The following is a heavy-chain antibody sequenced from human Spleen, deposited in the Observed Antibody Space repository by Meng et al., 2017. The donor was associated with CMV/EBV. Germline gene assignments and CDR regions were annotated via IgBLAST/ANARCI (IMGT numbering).Heavy chain of an antibody. CDR2: INHSGST. CDR3: ARGLVRTAAGQYYYYGMDV. CDR1: GGSFSGYY. V-gene: IGHV4-34*01. Sequence: SETLSLTCAVYGGSFSGYYRSWIRQPPGKGLEWIGEINHSGSTNYNPSLKSRVTISVDTSKNQFSLKLSSVTAADTAVYYCARGLVRTAAGQYYYYGMDVWGQGTTVTVSS. J-gene: IGHJ6*02. D-gene: IGHD6-13*01.